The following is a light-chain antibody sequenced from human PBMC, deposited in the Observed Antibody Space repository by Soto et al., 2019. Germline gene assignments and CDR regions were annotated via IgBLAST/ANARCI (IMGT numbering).Light chain of an antibody. V-gene: IGLV2-14*01. CDR2: DVT. CDR3: SSYTSGSTLYV. J-gene: IGLJ1*01. CDR1: SSDVGDNNY. Sequence: QSALTQPPSVSGSPGQSITISCTGTSSDVGDNNYVSWYQQHPGKAPKLMIYDVTPRPSGISNRFSGSKSGNTASLTISGVQAEDEADYYCSSYTSGSTLYVFGTGTKLTVL.